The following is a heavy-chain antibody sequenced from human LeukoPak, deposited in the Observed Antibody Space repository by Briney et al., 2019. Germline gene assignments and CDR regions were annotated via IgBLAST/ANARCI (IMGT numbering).Heavy chain of an antibody. CDR2: IVPIFSEA. CDR1: RDTFSYYA. V-gene: IGHV1-69*04. Sequence: SVKVSCKASRDTFSYYAISWVRQAPGQGLEWMGRIVPIFSEANYAQKFQGRVTLTADKSTTTAYMEVTSLRSEDTAVYFCARTAGTGAFDYWGQGTLVTVSS. J-gene: IGHJ4*02. CDR3: ARTAGTGAFDY. D-gene: IGHD6-13*01.